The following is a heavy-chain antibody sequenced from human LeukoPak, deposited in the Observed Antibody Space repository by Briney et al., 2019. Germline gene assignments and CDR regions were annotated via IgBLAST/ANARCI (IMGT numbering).Heavy chain of an antibody. CDR2: ISSSGTTI. CDR3: ARGGSCSTTICYSLNAFDI. CDR1: GFTFSSYA. J-gene: IGHJ3*02. Sequence: GGSLRLSCGASGFTFSSYAMTWVRQAPGKGLEWVSYISSSGTTIYYADSVKGRFTISRDNAKNSLYLQMNSLRAEDTAVYYCARGGSCSTTICYSLNAFDIWGQGTMFTVSS. V-gene: IGHV3-48*03. D-gene: IGHD2-2*01.